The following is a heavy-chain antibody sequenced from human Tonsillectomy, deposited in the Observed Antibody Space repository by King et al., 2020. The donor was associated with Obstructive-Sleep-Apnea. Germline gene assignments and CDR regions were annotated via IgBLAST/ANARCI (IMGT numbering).Heavy chain of an antibody. CDR1: GFNFGEYA. CDR3: SRVQAVAGTDY. J-gene: IGHJ4*02. V-gene: IGHV3-49*03. CDR2: IRSKPFGGTT. D-gene: IGHD6-19*01. Sequence: VQLVESGGGLVQPGRSLRLSCTASGFNFGEYAMSWFRQAPGKGLEWVGLIRSKPFGGTTEYAASVKGRFTISRDDSKSIAYLRMNSLKTEDTAIYYCSRVQAVAGTDYWGQGILVTVSS.